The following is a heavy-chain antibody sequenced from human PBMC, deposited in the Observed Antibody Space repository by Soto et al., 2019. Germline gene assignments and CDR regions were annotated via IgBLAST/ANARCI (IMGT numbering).Heavy chain of an antibody. V-gene: IGHV3-21*01. CDR3: AREGTGTHHYYYYYYYMDV. D-gene: IGHD1-1*01. J-gene: IGHJ6*03. CDR2: ISSSSSYI. Sequence: EVQLVESGGGLVKPGGSLRLSCAASGFTFSSYSMNWVRQAPGKGLEWVSSISSSSSYIYYADSVKGRFTISRDNAKNSLYLQMNSLRAEDTAVYYCAREGTGTHHYYYYYYYMDVWGKGTTVTVSS. CDR1: GFTFSSYS.